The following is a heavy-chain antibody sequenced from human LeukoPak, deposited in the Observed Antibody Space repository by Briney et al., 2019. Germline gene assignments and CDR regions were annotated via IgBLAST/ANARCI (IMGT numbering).Heavy chain of an antibody. CDR2: MNPNSGNT. J-gene: IGHJ5*02. CDR3: ARLNYYGSGSYYNWFDP. D-gene: IGHD3-10*01. Sequence: ASVKVSCKASGYTFTSYDINWARQATGQGLEWMGWMNPNSGNTGYAQKFQGRVTMTRNTSISTAYMELSSLRSEDTAVYYCARLNYYGSGSYYNWFDPWGQGTLVTVSS. CDR1: GYTFTSYD. V-gene: IGHV1-8*01.